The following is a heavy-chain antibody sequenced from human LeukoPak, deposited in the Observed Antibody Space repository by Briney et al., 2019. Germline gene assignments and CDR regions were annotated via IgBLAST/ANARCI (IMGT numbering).Heavy chain of an antibody. CDR3: AREGDSGSYFDY. Sequence: GASVKVSCKASGGTFSSYAISWVRQAPGQGLEWMGGNIPIIGTANYAQKFQGRVTMTRDMSTSTVYMELSSLRSEDTAVYYCAREGDSGSYFDYWGQGTLVTVSS. V-gene: IGHV1-69*05. J-gene: IGHJ4*02. CDR1: GGTFSSYA. CDR2: NIPIIGTA. D-gene: IGHD1-26*01.